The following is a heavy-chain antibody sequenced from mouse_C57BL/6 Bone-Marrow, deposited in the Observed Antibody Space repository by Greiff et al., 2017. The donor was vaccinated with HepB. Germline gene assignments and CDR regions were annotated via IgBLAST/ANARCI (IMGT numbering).Heavy chain of an antibody. CDR1: GYTFTSYW. CDR3: ARSADYYGSRTALYAMDY. CDR2: IYPGSGST. J-gene: IGHJ4*01. D-gene: IGHD1-1*01. V-gene: IGHV1-55*01. Sequence: QVQLQQSGAELVKPGASVKMSCKASGYTFTSYWITWVKQRPGQGLEWIGDIYPGSGSTNYNEKFKSKATLTVDTSSSTAYMQLSSLTSEDSAVYYCARSADYYGSRTALYAMDYWGQGTSVTVSS.